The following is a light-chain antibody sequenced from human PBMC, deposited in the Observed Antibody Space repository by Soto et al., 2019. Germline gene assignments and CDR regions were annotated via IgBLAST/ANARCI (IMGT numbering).Light chain of an antibody. CDR2: AAS. Sequence: AIRMTQSPSSFSASKGDRVTITCRASHGISSYLAWYQKKPGKDPKIMIYAASTLQSGVPSRFSGSGSGSDFTLAISRLQTEDFATYECLQEYNYPRTFGQGTKVDIK. J-gene: IGKJ1*01. CDR1: HGISSY. V-gene: IGKV1-8*01. CDR3: LQEYNYPRT.